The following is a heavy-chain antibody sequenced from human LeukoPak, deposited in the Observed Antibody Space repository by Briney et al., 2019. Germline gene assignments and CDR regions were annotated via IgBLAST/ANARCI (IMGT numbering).Heavy chain of an antibody. CDR2: ISSASNTI. CDR3: ARDRTPAASGY. V-gene: IGHV3-48*04. J-gene: IGHJ4*02. D-gene: IGHD2-2*01. Sequence: GGSLRLSCAASRFTFSSYSMNWVRQAPGKGLEWVSYISSASNTIYYADSVKGRFTISRDNAKNSLYLQMNSLRAEDTAVYYCARDRTPAASGYWGQGTLVTVSS. CDR1: RFTFSSYS.